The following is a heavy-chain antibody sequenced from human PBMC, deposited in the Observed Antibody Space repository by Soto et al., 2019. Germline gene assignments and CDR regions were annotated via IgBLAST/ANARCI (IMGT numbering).Heavy chain of an antibody. Sequence: SETLSLTCAVWGGSFSGYYWSWIRQPPGKGLIWIGEINHSGSPNYNPSLKSRVTMSVDTSKNQFSLRLRSVTAADTALYFCARHSLALRKNNWFDPWGQGIMVTVSS. CDR3: ARHSLALRKNNWFDP. D-gene: IGHD3-3*02. V-gene: IGHV4-34*01. J-gene: IGHJ5*02. CDR2: INHSGSP. CDR1: GGSFSGYY.